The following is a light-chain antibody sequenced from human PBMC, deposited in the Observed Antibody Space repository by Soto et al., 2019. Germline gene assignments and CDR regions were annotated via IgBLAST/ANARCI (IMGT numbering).Light chain of an antibody. CDR3: QHSHRTPLT. Sequence: DVQMTQSPSSLAVSVGDRVTITCRASHSIIRSLNWYQQRAWQARNLLIIDTSSLQGGFPSRFSGSGSGTDFTLSISRLQPEDFAPYYSQHSHRTPLTFGQGTHVDIK. CDR1: HSIIRS. V-gene: IGKV1-39*01. J-gene: IGKJ5*01. CDR2: DTS.